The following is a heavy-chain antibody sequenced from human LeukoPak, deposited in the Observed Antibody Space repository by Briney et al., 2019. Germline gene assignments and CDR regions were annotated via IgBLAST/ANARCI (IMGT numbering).Heavy chain of an antibody. V-gene: IGHV3-74*01. Sequence: PGGSLRLPCAVSGFTFSNDWMHWVRQAPGKGLLWVSRISGDGTTTNYADSVKGRFTISRDNAKNTLYLQMDSLRAEDTAVYYCAGTWAFDYWGQGTLVTVSS. D-gene: IGHD1-26*01. CDR2: ISGDGTTT. CDR1: GFTFSNDW. CDR3: AGTWAFDY. J-gene: IGHJ4*02.